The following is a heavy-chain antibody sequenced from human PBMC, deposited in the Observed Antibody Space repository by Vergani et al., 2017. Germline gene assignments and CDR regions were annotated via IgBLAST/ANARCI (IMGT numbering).Heavy chain of an antibody. J-gene: IGHJ2*01. CDR3: ARDQRGGYCSGGSCYSGETWYFDL. CDR1: GYSFTSYW. V-gene: IGHV5-51*03. D-gene: IGHD2-15*01. CDR2: IYPGDSDT. Sequence: EVQLVQSGAEVKKPGESLKISCKGSGYSFTSYWIGWVRQMPGKGLEWMGIIYPGDSDTRYSPSFQGQVTISADKSISTAYLQWSSLKASDTAMYYCARDQRGGYCSGGSCYSGETWYFDLWGRGTLVTVSS.